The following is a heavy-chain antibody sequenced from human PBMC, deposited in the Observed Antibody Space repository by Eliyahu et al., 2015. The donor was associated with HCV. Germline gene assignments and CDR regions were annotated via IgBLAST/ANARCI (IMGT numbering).Heavy chain of an antibody. Sequence: QVQLVESGGGVVQPGRSLRLXCAASGFTFSRYGMHWVRQAPGKGLEWVAVISFDGSNKYSADSVKGRFTISRDNSKNTLYLQMNSLRAEDTAVYYCAKERLTRDFDYWGRGTLVTVSS. V-gene: IGHV3-30*18. CDR1: GFTFSRYG. CDR3: AKERLTRDFDY. D-gene: IGHD3-9*01. CDR2: ISFDGSNK. J-gene: IGHJ4*02.